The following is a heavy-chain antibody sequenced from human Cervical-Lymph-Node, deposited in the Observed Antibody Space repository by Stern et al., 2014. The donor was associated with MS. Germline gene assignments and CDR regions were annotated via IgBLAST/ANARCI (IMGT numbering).Heavy chain of an antibody. CDR2: IFPGGSDF. J-gene: IGHJ4*02. Sequence: VQLVQSGPEVKRPGESLKISCQASGYTFTSYWIGWVRQMPGKGLEWIAIIFPGGSDFKSSPSFQGQVTISADKPSITAYLQWNNLKASDAAIYYCAGQRYFDYWGQGTLVTVSS. V-gene: IGHV5-51*01. CDR1: GYTFTSYW. CDR3: AGQRYFDY.